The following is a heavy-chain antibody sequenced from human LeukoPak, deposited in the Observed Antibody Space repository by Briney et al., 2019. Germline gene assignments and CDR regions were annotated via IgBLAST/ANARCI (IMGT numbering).Heavy chain of an antibody. CDR3: ARDQDGYFDY. V-gene: IGHV1-69*13. CDR2: IIPIFGTA. D-gene: IGHD5-24*01. Sequence: SVTVSCKASGGTFSSYAISWVRQAPGQGLEWMGGIIPIFGTANYGQKFQGRVTITADESTSTAYMELSSLKSEDTAVYYCARDQDGYFDYWGQGTLVSVSS. J-gene: IGHJ4*02. CDR1: GGTFSSYA.